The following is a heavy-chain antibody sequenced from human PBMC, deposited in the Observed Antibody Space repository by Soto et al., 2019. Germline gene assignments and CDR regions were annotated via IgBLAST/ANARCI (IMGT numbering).Heavy chain of an antibody. CDR3: ARTDMSPSYYYGMDV. V-gene: IGHV4-4*03. Sequence: QVQLQESGPGLVKPPGTLSLTCAVSGGSISSSNWWSWVRQPPGKGLEWIGEIYHSGSTNYNPSLRSRVTIAVEKSKNQFSLKLSSVTAADTAVYYCARTDMSPSYYYGMDVWGQGTTVTVSS. J-gene: IGHJ6*02. CDR2: IYHSGST. CDR1: GGSISSSNW.